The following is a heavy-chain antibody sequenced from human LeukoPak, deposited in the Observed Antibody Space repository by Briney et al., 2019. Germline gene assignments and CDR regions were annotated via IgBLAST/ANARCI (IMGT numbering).Heavy chain of an antibody. V-gene: IGHV3-48*01. CDR1: GFTFSSHG. CDR3: AREHTPYGSGCTAAY. CDR2: VSPSSSSI. Sequence: GGSLRLSCAASGFTFSSHGMNWVRQAPGTGLEWVSYVSPSSSSIYYADSMKGRFTISRGNAKNSLYLQMNSLRAEDTAVYYCAREHTPYGSGCTAAYWGQGTLVTISS. J-gene: IGHJ4*02. D-gene: IGHD6-19*01.